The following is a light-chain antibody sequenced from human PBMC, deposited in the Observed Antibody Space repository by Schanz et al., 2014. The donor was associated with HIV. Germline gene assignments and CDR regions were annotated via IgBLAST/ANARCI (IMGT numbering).Light chain of an antibody. V-gene: IGLV2-8*01. Sequence: QSALTQPPSASGSPGQSVTISCTGTSSDVGGYNYVSWYQQHPGKAPKLMIYEVSERPSGVPDRFSGSKSGNAASLTIFGLQPEDEAHYYCSSYTSSNTVIFGGGTKLTVL. CDR3: SSYTSSNTVI. J-gene: IGLJ2*01. CDR2: EVS. CDR1: SSDVGGYNY.